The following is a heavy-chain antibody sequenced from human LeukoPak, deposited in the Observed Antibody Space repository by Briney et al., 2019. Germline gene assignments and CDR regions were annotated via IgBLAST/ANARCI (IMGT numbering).Heavy chain of an antibody. V-gene: IGHV4-30-4*08. Sequence: SETLSLTCTVSGGSISSGDYYWSWIRQPPGKGLEWIGYIYYSGSTYYNPSLKSRVTISVDTSKNQFSLKLSSVTAADTAVYYCAGARDDFWSGYYTPPRYFDYWGQGTLVTVSS. CDR1: GGSISSGDYY. CDR2: IYYSGST. J-gene: IGHJ4*02. D-gene: IGHD3-3*01. CDR3: AGARDDFWSGYYTPPRYFDY.